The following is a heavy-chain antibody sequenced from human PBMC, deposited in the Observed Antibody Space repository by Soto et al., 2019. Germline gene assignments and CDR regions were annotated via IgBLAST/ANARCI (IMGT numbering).Heavy chain of an antibody. D-gene: IGHD5-12*01. CDR1: GYTFTSYY. Sequence: QVQLVQSGAEVKKPGASVKVSCKASGYTFTSYYMNWVRQAPGQGLEWMGIINPSGDSTSYAQKFRGRVTMTRDTSTSTVYMDLSSLTSEDTAVYFCARDGPYSAYGVFDYWGQGTLVTVSS. CDR3: ARDGPYSAYGVFDY. J-gene: IGHJ4*02. V-gene: IGHV1-46*03. CDR2: INPSGDST.